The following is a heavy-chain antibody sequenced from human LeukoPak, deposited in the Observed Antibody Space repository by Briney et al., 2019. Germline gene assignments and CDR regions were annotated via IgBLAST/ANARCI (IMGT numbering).Heavy chain of an antibody. CDR3: ALRYMTTSALDY. CDR1: GFTVSSNY. Sequence: GGSLRLSCGASGFTVSSNYMSWVRQAPGKGLEWVSVIYSGGSTYYAGSVKGRFTISRDNSKNTLYLQMNSLRAEDTAVYYCALRYMTTSALDYWGQGTLVTVSS. V-gene: IGHV3-66*01. CDR2: IYSGGST. J-gene: IGHJ4*02. D-gene: IGHD3-16*01.